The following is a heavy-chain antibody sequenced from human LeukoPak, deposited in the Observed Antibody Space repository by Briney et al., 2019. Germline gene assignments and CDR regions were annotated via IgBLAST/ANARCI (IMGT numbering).Heavy chain of an antibody. CDR1: GFTFSSYS. CDR3: ARGLRLYSGYDFLRY. J-gene: IGHJ4*02. V-gene: IGHV4-34*01. CDR2: INHSGST. D-gene: IGHD5-12*01. Sequence: GSLRLSCAAAGFTFSSYSMNWVRQPPGKGLEGIGEINHSGSTNYNASLKSRVTISVDTSKNQFSLKLSSVTAADTAVYYCARGLRLYSGYDFLRYWGQGTLVTVSS.